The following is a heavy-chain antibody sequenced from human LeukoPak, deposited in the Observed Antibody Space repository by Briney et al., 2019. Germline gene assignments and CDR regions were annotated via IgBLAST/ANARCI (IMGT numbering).Heavy chain of an antibody. CDR1: GGSISSYY. Sequence: PSETLSLTCTVSGGSISSYYWSWIRQPPGKGLEGIGYIYYSGSTNYNPSLKSRVTISVDTSKNQFSLKLSSVTAADTAVYYCARGGYSGSHFDYWGQGTLVTVSS. CDR2: IYYSGST. V-gene: IGHV4-59*01. J-gene: IGHJ4*02. CDR3: ARGGYSGSHFDY. D-gene: IGHD1-26*01.